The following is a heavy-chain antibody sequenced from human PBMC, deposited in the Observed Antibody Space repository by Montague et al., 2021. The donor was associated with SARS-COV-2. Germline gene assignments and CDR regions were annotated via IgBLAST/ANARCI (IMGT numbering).Heavy chain of an antibody. D-gene: IGHD2-2*02. Sequence: SETLSLTCAVYGRSCRGYYWSWIRQPPGRRLEWIGQIHPSGSTNYNPSLKSRVTISVDTSKNQFSRKLSSVTAADTAVYYCASLTLGYCSSTSCYSDWFDPWGQGTLVTVSS. CDR1: GRSCRGYY. V-gene: IGHV4-34*01. CDR2: IHPSGST. J-gene: IGHJ5*02. CDR3: ASLTLGYCSSTSCYSDWFDP.